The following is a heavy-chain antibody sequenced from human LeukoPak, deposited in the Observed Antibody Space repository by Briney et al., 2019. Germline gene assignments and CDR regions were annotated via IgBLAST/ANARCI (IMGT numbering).Heavy chain of an antibody. V-gene: IGHV4-39*07. CDR2: IYYSGST. CDR1: GGSISSSSYY. CDR3: AVVTGFYLPRGY. D-gene: IGHD1-20*01. J-gene: IGHJ4*02. Sequence: NPSETLSLTCTVSGGSISSSSYYWGWIRQPPGKGLEWIGSIYYSGSTYYNPSLKSRVTISVDTSKNQFSLKLSSVTAADTAVYYCAVVTGFYLPRGYWGQGTLVTVSS.